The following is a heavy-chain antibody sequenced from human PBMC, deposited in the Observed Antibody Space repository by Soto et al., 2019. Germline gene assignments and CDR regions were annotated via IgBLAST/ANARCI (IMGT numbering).Heavy chain of an antibody. CDR3: ARSLWPSGGDYYYGMDV. CDR1: GFSLSTSGMC. CDR2: IDWDDDK. V-gene: IGHV2-70*01. Sequence: SGPTLVNPTQTLTLTCTFSGFSLSTSGMCVSWIRQPPGKALEWLALIDWDDDKYYSTSLRTRLTISKDTSKNQVVLTMTNMDPVDTATYYCARSLWPSGGDYYYGMDVWGQGTTVTVSS. D-gene: IGHD3-10*01. J-gene: IGHJ6*02.